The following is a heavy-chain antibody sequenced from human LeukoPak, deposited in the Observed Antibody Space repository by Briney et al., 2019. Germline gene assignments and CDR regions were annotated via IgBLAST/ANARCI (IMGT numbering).Heavy chain of an antibody. Sequence: SETLSLTCTVSGGSISSSSYYWGWIRQPPGKGLEWIGEINHSGSTNYNPSLKSRVTISVDTSKNQFSLKLSSVTAADTAVYYCAGGDTVLQFWGQGTLVTVSS. D-gene: IGHD3-16*01. V-gene: IGHV4-39*07. J-gene: IGHJ4*02. CDR1: GGSISSSSYY. CDR2: INHSGST. CDR3: AGGDTVLQF.